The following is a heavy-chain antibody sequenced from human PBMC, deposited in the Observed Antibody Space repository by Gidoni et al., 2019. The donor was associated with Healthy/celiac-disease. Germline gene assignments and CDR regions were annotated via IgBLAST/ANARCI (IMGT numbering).Heavy chain of an antibody. CDR1: GGSIISSNW. V-gene: IGHV4-4*02. CDR3: AREQYYYGSGSYYNGMDV. J-gene: IGHJ6*02. Sequence: QVQLQESGPGLVKPSGTLSLTCAVSGGSIISSNWWSWVRQPPGKGLEWIGEIYHSGSTNYNPSLKSRVTISVDKSKNQFSLKLSSVTAADTAVYYCAREQYYYGSGSYYNGMDVWGQGTTVTVSS. D-gene: IGHD3-10*01. CDR2: IYHSGST.